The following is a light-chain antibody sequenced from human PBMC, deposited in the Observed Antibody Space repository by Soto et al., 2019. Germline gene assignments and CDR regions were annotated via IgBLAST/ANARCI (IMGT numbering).Light chain of an antibody. Sequence: QSVLTQPASVSWSPGQSITISCTGTSSDIGSYHLVSWYQHHSGKAPKLIIYKVSQWPSGVSDRFSASKSGSTASLTISGLQAEDEADYYCCSYAGSNWGYVFGTGTKVTVL. J-gene: IGLJ1*01. CDR1: SSDIGSYHL. V-gene: IGLV2-23*02. CDR3: CSYAGSNWGYV. CDR2: KVS.